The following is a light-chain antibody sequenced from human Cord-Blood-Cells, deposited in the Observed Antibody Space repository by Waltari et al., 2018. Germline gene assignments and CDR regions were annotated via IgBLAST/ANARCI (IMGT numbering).Light chain of an antibody. CDR2: DGS. Sequence: QSALTQPAPVPGSPGQSITISCTGTSSDVGRYDLVSWYQQHPGKAPKLMNYDGSKRPSGVSNRFSGSKSGNTASLTISGLQAEDEADYYCCSYAGSSTYVFGTGTKVTVL. V-gene: IGLV2-23*01. J-gene: IGLJ1*01. CDR3: CSYAGSSTYV. CDR1: SSDVGRYDL.